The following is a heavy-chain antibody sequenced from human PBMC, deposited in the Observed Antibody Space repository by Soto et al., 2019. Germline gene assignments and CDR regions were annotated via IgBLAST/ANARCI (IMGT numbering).Heavy chain of an antibody. D-gene: IGHD3-10*01. J-gene: IGHJ5*02. CDR3: VRGSAGVVGGGYLGA. CDR2: ISPDGATT. Sequence: GGSLRLSCAASGFTFSSHWMHWVRQGPGKGLLWVYRISPDGATTTYADSVKGRLTVSRDNARSILFLQLSSLTVDDTAVYYCVRGSAGVVGGGYLGAWGQGSLVTASS. V-gene: IGHV3-74*03. CDR1: GFTFSSHW.